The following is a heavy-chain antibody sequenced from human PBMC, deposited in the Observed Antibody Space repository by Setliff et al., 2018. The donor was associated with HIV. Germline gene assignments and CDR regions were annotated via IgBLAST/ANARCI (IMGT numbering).Heavy chain of an antibody. Sequence: ASVKVSCKASGYTFTSYYMHWVRQAPGQGLEWMGVINPGGGSTTYAQKFQGRVTMTRDTSTSTVYMELSSLRSEDTAMYYCARLYGSGSYYNRDDAFDIWGQGTMVTVSS. CDR2: INPGGGST. D-gene: IGHD3-10*01. CDR3: ARLYGSGSYYNRDDAFDI. V-gene: IGHV1-46*01. CDR1: GYTFTSYY. J-gene: IGHJ3*02.